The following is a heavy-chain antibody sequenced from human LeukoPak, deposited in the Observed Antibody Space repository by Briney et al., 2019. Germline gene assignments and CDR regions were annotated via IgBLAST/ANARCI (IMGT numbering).Heavy chain of an antibody. V-gene: IGHV4-4*07. Sequence: PSETLSLTCTVSGGSISSYYWSWIRQPPGKGLEWIGRIYYSGSTNYNPSLKSRVTMSVDTSKNQCSLKLSSVTAADTAVYYCARVRTYYYDSSGYYGAPGAFDIWGQGTMVTVSS. CDR3: ARVRTYYYDSSGYYGAPGAFDI. D-gene: IGHD3-22*01. CDR1: GGSISSYY. CDR2: IYYSGST. J-gene: IGHJ3*02.